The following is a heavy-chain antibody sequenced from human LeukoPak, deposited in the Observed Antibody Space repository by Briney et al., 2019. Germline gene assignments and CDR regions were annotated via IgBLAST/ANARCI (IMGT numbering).Heavy chain of an antibody. D-gene: IGHD6-13*01. J-gene: IGHJ5*02. Sequence: GGSLRLSCAASGFTFSIYGMHWVRQAPGKGLEWVAVIWYDGSNKYYADSVKGRFTISRDNSQNTLYLQMDSLRAEDTAVYYCARSKGIAAAISNWFDPWGQGTLVTVSS. V-gene: IGHV3-33*01. CDR2: IWYDGSNK. CDR3: ARSKGIAAAISNWFDP. CDR1: GFTFSIYG.